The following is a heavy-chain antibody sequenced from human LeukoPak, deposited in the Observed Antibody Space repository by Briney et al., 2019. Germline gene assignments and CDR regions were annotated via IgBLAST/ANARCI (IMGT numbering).Heavy chain of an antibody. Sequence: ASVKVSCKAPGYTFTSYGISWVRQAPGQGLEWMGWIGAYNGNTNYAQKLQGRVTMTTDTSTSTAYMELRSLRSGDTAVYYCARVQGYSYGVSYYYGMDVWGQGTTVTVSS. J-gene: IGHJ6*02. CDR3: ARVQGYSYGVSYYYGMDV. CDR2: IGAYNGNT. V-gene: IGHV1-18*01. D-gene: IGHD5-18*01. CDR1: GYTFTSYG.